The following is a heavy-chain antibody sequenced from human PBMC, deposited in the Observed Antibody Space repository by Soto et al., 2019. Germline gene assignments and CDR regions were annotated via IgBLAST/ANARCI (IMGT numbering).Heavy chain of an antibody. J-gene: IGHJ6*02. V-gene: IGHV3-53*01. CDR2: IYSGGST. Sequence: GGSLRLSCAASGFTVSSNYMSWVRQAPGKGLEWVSVIYSGGSTYYADSVKGRFTISRDNSKNTLYLQMNSLRAEDTAVYYCAREGITMVRGVKVTYGMDVWGQGTTVTVSS. CDR1: GFTVSSNY. CDR3: AREGITMVRGVKVTYGMDV. D-gene: IGHD3-10*01.